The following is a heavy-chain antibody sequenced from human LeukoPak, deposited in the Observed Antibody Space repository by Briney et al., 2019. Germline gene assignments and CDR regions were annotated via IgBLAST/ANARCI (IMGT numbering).Heavy chain of an antibody. CDR2: IYYSGST. J-gene: IGHJ3*02. V-gene: IGHV4-38-2*02. CDR1: GYSISSGYY. CDR3: ARGNPTVVRALDI. Sequence: SETLSLTCTVSGYSISSGYYWSWIRQPPGKGLEWIGYIYYSGSTYYNPSLKSRVTISVDTSKNQFSLKLSSVTAADTAVYYCARGNPTVVRALDIWGQGTMVTVSS. D-gene: IGHD4-23*01.